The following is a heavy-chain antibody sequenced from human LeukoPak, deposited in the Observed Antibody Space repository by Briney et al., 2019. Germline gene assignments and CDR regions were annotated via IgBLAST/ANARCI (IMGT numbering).Heavy chain of an antibody. D-gene: IGHD6-13*01. J-gene: IGHJ4*02. CDR3: ARAGIAAAGTEDY. CDR1: GGSISSSSYY. CDR2: IYYSGST. V-gene: IGHV4-39*07. Sequence: PSETLSLTCTVSGGSISSSSYYWGWIRQPPGKGLEWIGSIYYSGSTYYNPSLKSRVTISVDTSKNQFSLKLSSVTAADTAVYYCARAGIAAAGTEDYWGQGTLVTVSS.